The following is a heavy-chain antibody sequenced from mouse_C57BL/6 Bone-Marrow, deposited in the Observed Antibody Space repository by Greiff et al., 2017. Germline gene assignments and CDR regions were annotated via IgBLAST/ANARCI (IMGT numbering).Heavy chain of an antibody. CDR1: GYTFTGYW. D-gene: IGHD2-1*01. Sequence: QVQLQQSGAELMKPGASVKLSCKATGYTFTGYWIEWVKQRPGHGLEWIGEILPGSGSTNYNEKFKGKATFTADTSSNTAYMQLSSLTTEDSAIDYCARRGSYYGNYEGAMDYWGQGTSVTVSS. J-gene: IGHJ4*01. V-gene: IGHV1-9*01. CDR3: ARRGSYYGNYEGAMDY. CDR2: ILPGSGST.